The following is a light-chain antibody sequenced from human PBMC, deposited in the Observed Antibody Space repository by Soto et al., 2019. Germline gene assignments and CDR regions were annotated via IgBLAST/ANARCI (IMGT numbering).Light chain of an antibody. CDR1: QSVRSSY. J-gene: IGKJ1*01. Sequence: EIVLTQSPGTLSLSPGERATLSCRASQSVRSSYLAWYQQKPGQAPRLLIYGASTRATGIPDRFSGSGSGTDFTLTISRLESEDLALDFCRQLGTSPPPFAQGTKV. CDR2: GAS. V-gene: IGKV3-20*01. CDR3: RQLGTSPPP.